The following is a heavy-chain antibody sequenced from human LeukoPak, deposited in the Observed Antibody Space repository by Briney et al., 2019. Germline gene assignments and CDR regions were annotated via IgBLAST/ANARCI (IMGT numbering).Heavy chain of an antibody. Sequence: PGGSLRLSCAASGFTFSSYAMTWVRQAPGKGLEWVSSITGSGSSTYYADSVKGRFTISRDNSKNTLYVQMNSLRAEDTAVYFCTRDPHYYHGNPHDFWGQGTRVTVSS. V-gene: IGHV3-23*01. D-gene: IGHD4-23*01. J-gene: IGHJ4*02. CDR2: ITGSGSST. CDR1: GFTFSSYA. CDR3: TRDPHYYHGNPHDF.